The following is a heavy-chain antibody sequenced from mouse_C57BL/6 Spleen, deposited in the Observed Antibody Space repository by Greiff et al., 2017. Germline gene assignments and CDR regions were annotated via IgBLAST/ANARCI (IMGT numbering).Heavy chain of an antibody. Sequence: EVQLQQSGPGLVKPSQSLSLTCSVTGYSITSGYYWNWIRQFPGNKLEWMGYISYDGSNNYNPSLKNRISISRDTSKNQFFLKLNSVTTEDTATYYCARGGYSNYVGYFDVWGTGTTVTVSS. CDR3: ARGGYSNYVGYFDV. CDR1: GYSITSGYY. CDR2: ISYDGSN. V-gene: IGHV3-6*01. D-gene: IGHD2-5*01. J-gene: IGHJ1*03.